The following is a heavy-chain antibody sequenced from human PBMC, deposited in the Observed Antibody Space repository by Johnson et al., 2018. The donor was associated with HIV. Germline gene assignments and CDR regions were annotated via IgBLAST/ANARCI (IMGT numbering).Heavy chain of an antibody. D-gene: IGHD6-6*01. Sequence: VQLVESGGGVVQPGRSLRLSCAASGFTVSSNYMSWVRQAPGKGLEWVSVISGSGGSTYYADSVKGRFTISRDNSKNTLYLQMNSLRAEDTAVYYCAAGLVGAFDIWGQGKMVTVSS. V-gene: IGHV3-23*04. CDR3: AAGLVGAFDI. CDR1: GFTVSSNY. CDR2: ISGSGGST. J-gene: IGHJ3*02.